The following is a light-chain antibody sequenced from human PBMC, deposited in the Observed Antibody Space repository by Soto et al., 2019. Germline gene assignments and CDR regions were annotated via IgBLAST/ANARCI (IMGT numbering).Light chain of an antibody. J-gene: IGKJ2*01. Sequence: IVLTQTPLYSPVTLGQPASISCRSSQSLVHSDGNTYLSWFHQRPGQPPRLLIDKVSNRFSGVPDRFSGSGARKDFTLKISRGEAEDGGIYFCMQATQYRPYTFGQGTKLEIK. V-gene: IGKV2-24*01. CDR2: KVS. CDR1: QSLVHSDGNTY. CDR3: MQATQYRPYT.